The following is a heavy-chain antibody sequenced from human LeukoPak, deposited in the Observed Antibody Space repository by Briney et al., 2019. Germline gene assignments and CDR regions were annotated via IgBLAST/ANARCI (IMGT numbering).Heavy chain of an antibody. CDR3: AKRFRYYMDV. Sequence: PGGSLRLSCAASGFTFSSYGMHWVRQAPGKGLEWVAVIWYDRSNKYYADSVTGRFTISRDNSKNTLYLQMNSLRAEDTAVYYCAKRFRYYMDVWGKGTTVTVSS. V-gene: IGHV3-33*06. CDR2: IWYDRSNK. CDR1: GFTFSSYG. J-gene: IGHJ6*03.